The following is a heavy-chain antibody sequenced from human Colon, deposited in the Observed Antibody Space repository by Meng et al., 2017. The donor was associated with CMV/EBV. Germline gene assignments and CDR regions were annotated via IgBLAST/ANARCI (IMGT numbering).Heavy chain of an antibody. V-gene: IGHV1-2*02. D-gene: IGHD3-22*01. CDR1: EYTFTGYY. CDR3: ARDWYPGDRRGSFDY. CDR2: INPNSGGT. J-gene: IGHJ4*02. Sequence: QVKLVQTGAEVKKPGASVKVSWKASEYTFTGYYMHWVRQAPGQGLEWMGWINPNSGGTNYAQKFQGRVTMTRDTSITTAYMELSRLRSDDTAVYYCARDWYPGDRRGSFDYWGQGTLVTVSS.